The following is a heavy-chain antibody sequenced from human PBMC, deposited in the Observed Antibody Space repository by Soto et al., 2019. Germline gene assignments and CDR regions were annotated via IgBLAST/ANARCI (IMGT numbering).Heavy chain of an antibody. J-gene: IGHJ4*02. V-gene: IGHV4-39*07. CDR3: ARTLYRGGDSFSFDD. CDR2: FFIGGNT. Sequence: PSETLSLTCTVSGGSISSSTYYWGWMRQPPGKGLEWIASFFIGGNTYYNPSLKSRVTISVDTSKNQFSLKLSSVTAADTAVYYCARTLYRGGDSFSFDDWGQGTLVTVSS. D-gene: IGHD2-21*02. CDR1: GGSISSSTYY.